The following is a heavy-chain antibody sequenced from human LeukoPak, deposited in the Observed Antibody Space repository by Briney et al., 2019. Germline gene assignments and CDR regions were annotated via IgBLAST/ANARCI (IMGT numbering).Heavy chain of an antibody. Sequence: SETLSLTCTVSGYSISSSNSYWGWIRQPPGKGLEGIGSMWFGATTSYDPSLKSRVTISIDPSKNQFSLKLSSVTAEDTALYYCARGRRGSYFQDYWGQGTLVTVSS. CDR2: MWFGATT. CDR1: GYSISSSNSY. D-gene: IGHD1-26*01. CDR3: ARGRRGSYFQDY. J-gene: IGHJ4*02. V-gene: IGHV4-39*07.